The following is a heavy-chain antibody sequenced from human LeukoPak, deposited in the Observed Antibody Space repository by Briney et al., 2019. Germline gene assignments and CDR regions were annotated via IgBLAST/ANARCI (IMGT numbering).Heavy chain of an antibody. V-gene: IGHV4-39*07. CDR2: INHSGST. CDR1: GGSISSSSYY. CDR3: ARGIAAAGTRFDP. J-gene: IGHJ5*02. Sequence: SETLSLTCTVSGGSISSSSYYWSWIRQPPGKGLEWIGEINHSGSTNYNPSLKSRVTISVDTSKNQFSLKLSSVTAADTAVYYCARGIAAAGTRFDPWGQGTLVTVSS. D-gene: IGHD6-13*01.